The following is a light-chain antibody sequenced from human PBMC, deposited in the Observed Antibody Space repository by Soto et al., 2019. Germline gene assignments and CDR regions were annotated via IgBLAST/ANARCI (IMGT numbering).Light chain of an antibody. CDR1: QNININ. Sequence: ERGVTQYPATLSVSPGESATLSCRTSQNININLAWYQQKPGQAPRLLIYGASTRAPGIPARFSGSGSGTDFTLTISSLQSEDFAVYYCQQYSNWPPLYTFGQGTKLEIK. CDR3: QQYSNWPPLYT. CDR2: GAS. V-gene: IGKV3-15*01. J-gene: IGKJ2*01.